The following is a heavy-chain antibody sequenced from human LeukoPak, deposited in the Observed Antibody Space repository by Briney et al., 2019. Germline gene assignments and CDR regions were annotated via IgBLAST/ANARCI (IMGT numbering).Heavy chain of an antibody. J-gene: IGHJ5*02. D-gene: IGHD4-17*01. CDR3: VANTVTTAQLQAT. V-gene: IGHV3-48*01. CDR2: ISTSTSTI. CDR1: GFTVRNFD. Sequence: GGSLRLSCAGSGFTVRNFDVNWVRQAPGKGLEWVSYISTSTSTIYYADSVKGRFTISRDNAKNSLYLQMNSLRAEGTAVYYCVANTVTTAQLQATWGQGTLVTVSS.